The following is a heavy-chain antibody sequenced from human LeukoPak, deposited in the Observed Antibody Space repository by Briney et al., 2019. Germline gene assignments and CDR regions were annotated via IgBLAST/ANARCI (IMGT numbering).Heavy chain of an antibody. CDR1: RGSISSYN. Sequence: SETLSLTCTVSRGSISSYNWSWIRQPPGKGLEWIGYIYYSGSTNYNPSLKSRVTISVDTSKNQFSLKLSSVTAADTAVYYCARETPDYYDSSGYLAFDIWGQGTMVTVSS. CDR2: IYYSGST. CDR3: ARETPDYYDSSGYLAFDI. V-gene: IGHV4-59*01. J-gene: IGHJ3*02. D-gene: IGHD3-22*01.